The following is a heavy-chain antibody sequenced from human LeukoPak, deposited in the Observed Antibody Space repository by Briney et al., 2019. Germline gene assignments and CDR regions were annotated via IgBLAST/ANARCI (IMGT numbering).Heavy chain of an antibody. CDR2: INTNTGNP. Sequence: VSVKVSCKASGYTFTGYYLHWVRQAPGQGLEWMGWINTNTGNPTYAQGFTGRFVFSLDISVSTAYLQISSLKAEDTAVYYCARSQDSRLYYYDSSGYYSFDYWGQGTLVTASS. V-gene: IGHV7-4-1*02. D-gene: IGHD3-22*01. CDR3: ARSQDSRLYYYDSSGYYSFDY. CDR1: GYTFTGYY. J-gene: IGHJ4*02.